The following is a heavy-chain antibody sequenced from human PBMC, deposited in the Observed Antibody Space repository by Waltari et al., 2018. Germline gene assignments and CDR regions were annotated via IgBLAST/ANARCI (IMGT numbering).Heavy chain of an antibody. Sequence: EVKLLESAGGLVQPGVALRLSCAASAFSFMGSAMRWVRAAPGGGLEWVASISGSGATPFYAESVKGRFTIVRDNSKDTVFLQMNSLRVDDSAVYYCAKGSRGYTNYFFDSWGQGALVTVSA. CDR2: ISGSGATP. V-gene: IGHV3-23*01. CDR1: AFSFMGSA. CDR3: AKGSRGYTNYFFDS. D-gene: IGHD3-16*02. J-gene: IGHJ4*02.